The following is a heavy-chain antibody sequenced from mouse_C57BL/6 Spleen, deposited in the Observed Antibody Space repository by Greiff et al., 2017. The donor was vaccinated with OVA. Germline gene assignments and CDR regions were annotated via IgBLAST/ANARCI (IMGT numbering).Heavy chain of an antibody. CDR3: AREGIYYYGSSYNWYFDV. Sequence: ESGPGLVKPSQSLSLTCSVTGYSITSGYYWNWIRQFPGNKLEWMGYISYDGSNNYNPSLKNRISITRDTSKNQFFLKLNSVTTEDTATYYCAREGIYYYGSSYNWYFDVWGTGTTVTVSS. CDR2: ISYDGSN. V-gene: IGHV3-6*01. D-gene: IGHD1-1*01. CDR1: GYSITSGYY. J-gene: IGHJ1*03.